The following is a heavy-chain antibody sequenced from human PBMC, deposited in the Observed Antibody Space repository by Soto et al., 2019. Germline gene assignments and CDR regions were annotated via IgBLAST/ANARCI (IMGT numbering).Heavy chain of an antibody. Sequence: SETLSLTCIVSGGSISSSSYYWGWIRQPPGKGLEWIGSIYYSGSTYYNPSLKSRVTISVDTSKNQFSLKLSSVTAADTADFYCARNRARNWFDPWGQGTLVTVSS. V-gene: IGHV4-39*01. CDR1: GGSISSSSYY. J-gene: IGHJ5*02. CDR3: ARNRARNWFDP. CDR2: IYYSGST. D-gene: IGHD6-6*01.